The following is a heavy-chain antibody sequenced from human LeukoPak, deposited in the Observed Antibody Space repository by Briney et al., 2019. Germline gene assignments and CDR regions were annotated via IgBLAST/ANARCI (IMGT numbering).Heavy chain of an antibody. Sequence: GGSLRLSCAASGFTFNNFGMHWVRQAPGKGLEWVSFIEYEGVHKYYADSVKGRFTISKDNSKATLYLQMNSLRPEDTAVYYCAKDLHGGYPSDYWGQGTLVTVFS. CDR3: AKDLHGGYPSDY. J-gene: IGHJ4*02. CDR2: IEYEGVHK. V-gene: IGHV3-30*02. D-gene: IGHD4-23*01. CDR1: GFTFNNFG.